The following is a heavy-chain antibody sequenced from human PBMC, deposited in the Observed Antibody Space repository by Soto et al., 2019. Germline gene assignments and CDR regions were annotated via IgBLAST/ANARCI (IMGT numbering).Heavy chain of an antibody. CDR3: ARLSHHLYCSSTSCYTGPGYYYGTEG. D-gene: IGHD2-2*02. CDR1: GYSFTSYW. J-gene: IGHJ6*02. V-gene: IGHV5-10-1*01. Sequence: VESLKISCKGSGYSFTSYWISWVRQMPGKGLEWMGRIDPSDSYTNYSPSFQGHVTISADKSISTAYLQWSSLKASDTAMYYCARLSHHLYCSSTSCYTGPGYYYGTEGWGQRTSVSVSS. CDR2: IDPSDSYT.